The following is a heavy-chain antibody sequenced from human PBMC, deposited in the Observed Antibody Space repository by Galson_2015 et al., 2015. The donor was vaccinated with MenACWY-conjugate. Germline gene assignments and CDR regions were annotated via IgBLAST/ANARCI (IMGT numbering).Heavy chain of an antibody. CDR1: GFTFSSYT. J-gene: IGHJ4*02. V-gene: IGHV3-30-3*01. Sequence: SLRLSCAASGFTFSSYTMHWVRQAPGKGLEWVAVISYDGTTQYYADSVKGRFTISRDNSKNTLYLEINSLRTEDTAVYYCARVVITFGGVRYGLDYWGQGILVTVSS. D-gene: IGHD3-16*01. CDR3: ARVVITFGGVRYGLDY. CDR2: ISYDGTTQ.